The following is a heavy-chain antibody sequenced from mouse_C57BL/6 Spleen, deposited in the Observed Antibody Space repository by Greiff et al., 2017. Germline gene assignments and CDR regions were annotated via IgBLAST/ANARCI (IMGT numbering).Heavy chain of an antibody. CDR2: IYPGDGDT. CDR1: GYAFSSSW. D-gene: IGHD1-1*01. J-gene: IGHJ1*03. V-gene: IGHV1-82*01. CDR3: ARAVAYGYFDV. Sequence: VQLQQSGPELVKPGASVKISCKASGYAFSSSWMNWVKQRPGKGLEWIGRIYPGDGDTNYNGKFKGKATLTADKSSSTAYMQLSSLTSEDSAVYFCARAVAYGYFDVWGTGTTVTVSS.